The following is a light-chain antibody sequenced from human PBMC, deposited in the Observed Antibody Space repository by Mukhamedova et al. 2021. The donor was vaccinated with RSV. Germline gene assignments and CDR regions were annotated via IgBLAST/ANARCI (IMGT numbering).Light chain of an antibody. CDR1: QSVSSTY. CDR2: GAS. V-gene: IGKV3-20*01. CDR3: QSYGSSSWT. J-gene: IGKJ1*01. Sequence: CRASQSVSSTYLAWYQQRPGQAPRLLIYGASTRATGIPDRFSGSGSGTDFTLTITRLEPEDFAVYYCQSYGSSSWTFGQGTKVE.